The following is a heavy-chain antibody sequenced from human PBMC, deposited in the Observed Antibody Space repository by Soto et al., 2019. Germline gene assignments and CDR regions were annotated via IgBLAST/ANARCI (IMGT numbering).Heavy chain of an antibody. CDR3: SILLVIVPPAMWGGWFAP. Sequence: ASVKVSCKASGYTFTSYGISWVRQAPGQGIEWMGWISAYNGNTNYAQKLQGRVTMTTHTSTSTAYMQLRSLRSDDPAVYFCSILLVIVPPAMWGGWFAPWGQRTPVTVSS. J-gene: IGHJ5*02. D-gene: IGHD2-2*01. CDR1: GYTFTSYG. CDR2: ISAYNGNT. V-gene: IGHV1-18*01.